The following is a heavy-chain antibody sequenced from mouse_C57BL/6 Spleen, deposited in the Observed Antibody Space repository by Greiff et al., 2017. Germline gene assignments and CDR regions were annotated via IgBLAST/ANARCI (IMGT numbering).Heavy chain of an antibody. V-gene: IGHV1-15*01. D-gene: IGHD3-2*02. J-gene: IGHJ3*01. Sequence: VQGVESGAELVRPGASVTLSCKASGYTFTDYEMHWVKQTPVHGLEWIGAIDPETGGTADNQKFKGKAILTADKSSSTAYMELRSLTSEDSAVYFCARSGSSGFCAYWGQGTLVTVAA. CDR3: ARSGSSGFCAY. CDR2: IDPETGGT. CDR1: GYTFTDYE.